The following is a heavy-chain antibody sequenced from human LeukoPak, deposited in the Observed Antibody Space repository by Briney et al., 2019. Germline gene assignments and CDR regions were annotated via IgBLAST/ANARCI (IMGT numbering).Heavy chain of an antibody. J-gene: IGHJ4*02. CDR3: AKPPLSDYYDSSGYYYFDY. CDR1: GFTFNTYT. Sequence: GGSLRLSCAASGFTFNTYTMNWVRQAPGKGLEWVSYISGSSGIIDYADSVKGRFTISRDNSKNTLYLQMNSLRAEDTAVYYCAKPPLSDYYDSSGYYYFDYWGQGTLVTVSS. CDR2: ISGSSGII. D-gene: IGHD3-22*01. V-gene: IGHV3-48*01.